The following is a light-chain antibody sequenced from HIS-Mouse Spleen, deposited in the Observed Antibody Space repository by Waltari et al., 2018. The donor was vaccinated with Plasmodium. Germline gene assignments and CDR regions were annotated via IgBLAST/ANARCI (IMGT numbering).Light chain of an antibody. Sequence: QSVLTHPPSASGTPGPTVTHSCSGSSSNIGSNAVNLYQQHHGTAPKLLIYSNNQRPSGVPDRFSGSKSGTSASLAISGLQSEDEADYYCAAWDDSLNGVVFGGGTKLTVL. V-gene: IGLV1-44*01. CDR3: AAWDDSLNGVV. CDR1: SSNIGSNA. CDR2: SNN. J-gene: IGLJ2*01.